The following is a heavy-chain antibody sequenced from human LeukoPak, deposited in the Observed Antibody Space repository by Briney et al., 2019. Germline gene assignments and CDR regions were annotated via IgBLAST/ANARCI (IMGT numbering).Heavy chain of an antibody. CDR3: ARHRMIPDYEGHFDY. D-gene: IGHD4-17*01. V-gene: IGHV4-39*07. CDR1: GGSISSSSYY. Sequence: SETLSLTCTVSGGSISSSSYYWGWIRQPPGKGLEWIGSIYYSGSTYYNPSLKSRVTISVDTSKNQFSLKLSSVTAADTAVYYCARHRMIPDYEGHFDYWGQGTLVTVSS. CDR2: IYYSGST. J-gene: IGHJ4*02.